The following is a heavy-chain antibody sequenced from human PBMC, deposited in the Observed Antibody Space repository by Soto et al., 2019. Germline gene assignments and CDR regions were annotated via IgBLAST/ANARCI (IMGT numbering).Heavy chain of an antibody. Sequence: QVQLVQSGAEVKKPGASVKLSCKASGITYNTYAIHWVHQAPGQGLEWMGWINAGNGDTRYSQNFQGRVTLTRDTSASTVYMDLGSLKSEDTGIYYCARAISGYVTWGQGTLVTVSS. CDR3: ARAISGYVT. CDR2: INAGNGDT. CDR1: GITYNTYA. J-gene: IGHJ4*02. V-gene: IGHV1-3*01. D-gene: IGHD5-12*01.